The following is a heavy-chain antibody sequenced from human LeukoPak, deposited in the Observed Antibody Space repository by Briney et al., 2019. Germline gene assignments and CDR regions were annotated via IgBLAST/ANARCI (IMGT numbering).Heavy chain of an antibody. CDR3: AREVATIDAFDI. CDR1: GGSFSGYY. CDR2: INHSGST. Sequence: PSETLSLTCAVYGGSFSGYYWSWIRQPPGKGLEWIGEINHSGSTNYNPSLKSRVTISVDTSKNQFSLKLSSVTAADTAVYYCAREVATIDAFDIWGQGTMVTVSS. D-gene: IGHD5-24*01. J-gene: IGHJ3*02. V-gene: IGHV4-34*01.